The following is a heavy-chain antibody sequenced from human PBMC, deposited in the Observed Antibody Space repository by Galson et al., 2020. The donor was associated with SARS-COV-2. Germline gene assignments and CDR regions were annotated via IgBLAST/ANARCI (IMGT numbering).Heavy chain of an antibody. CDR2: IKQDGSEK. J-gene: IGHJ6*02. D-gene: IGHD2-2*01. Sequence: GGSLRLSCAASGFTFSSYWMSWVRQAPGKGLEWVANIKQDGSEKYYVDSVKGRFTISRDNDKNSLYLQMNSLRAEDTAVYYCARDDVVVPAATPEDYYYGMDVWGQGTTVTVSS. V-gene: IGHV3-7*01. CDR1: GFTFSSYW. CDR3: ARDDVVVPAATPEDYYYGMDV.